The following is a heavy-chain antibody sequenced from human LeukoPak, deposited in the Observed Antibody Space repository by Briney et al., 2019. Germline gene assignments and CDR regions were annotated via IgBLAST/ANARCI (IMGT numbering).Heavy chain of an antibody. J-gene: IGHJ6*02. CDR3: ARDPYYGFSFGRYGMDV. V-gene: IGHV3-48*03. Sequence: GGSLRLSCVASGFTFSRYEMNWFRQAPGKGLEWISYISSSGTTIYYADSVKGRFTISRDNPENSLHLQMNSLRAEDTAIYYCARDPYYGFSFGRYGMDVWGQGTSVIVSS. D-gene: IGHD3-10*01. CDR1: GFTFSRYE. CDR2: ISSSGTTI.